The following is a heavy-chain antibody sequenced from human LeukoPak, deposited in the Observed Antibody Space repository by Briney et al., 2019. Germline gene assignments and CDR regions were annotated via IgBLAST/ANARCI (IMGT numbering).Heavy chain of an antibody. CDR2: ISSSGGAI. Sequence: GGALRLSCAVSGFSLNTYGMNWVRQAPGKGVEWIAQISSSGGAIYYADSVKGRFTISRDNAENSLYLQMNSLGAEDTAVYYCARETSTAEYYFDYWGRGTLVTVSS. CDR3: ARETSTAEYYFDY. J-gene: IGHJ4*02. CDR1: GFSLNTYG. D-gene: IGHD4-11*01. V-gene: IGHV3-48*04.